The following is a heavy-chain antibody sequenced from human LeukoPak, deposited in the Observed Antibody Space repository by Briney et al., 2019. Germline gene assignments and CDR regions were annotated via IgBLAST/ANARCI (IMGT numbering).Heavy chain of an antibody. CDR3: TKATTRRVPAATIDS. D-gene: IGHD6-13*01. V-gene: IGHV3-9*02. Sequence: PGRSLRLSCAASGFISDDFSMFWVRQVPGKGLEWVSSITWHGRSTAYADSVRGRFTISRDNAKYSLYLQMNSLRPEDTAFYYCTKATTRRVPAATIDSWGQGTLVTVSS. J-gene: IGHJ4*02. CDR2: ITWHGRST. CDR1: GFISDDFS.